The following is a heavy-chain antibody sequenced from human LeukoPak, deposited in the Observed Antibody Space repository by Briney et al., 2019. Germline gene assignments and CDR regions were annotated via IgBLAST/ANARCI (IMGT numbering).Heavy chain of an antibody. CDR2: ISAYNGNT. CDR3: ARTTMVRGVIGACVDY. V-gene: IGHV1-18*01. J-gene: IGHJ4*02. Sequence: ASVKVSCKASGYTFTSYGISWVRQAPGQGLEWMGWISAYNGNTNYAQKLQGRVTMTTDTSTSTAYMELRGLRSDDTAVYYCARTTMVRGVIGACVDYWGQGTLVTVSS. CDR1: GYTFTSYG. D-gene: IGHD3-10*01.